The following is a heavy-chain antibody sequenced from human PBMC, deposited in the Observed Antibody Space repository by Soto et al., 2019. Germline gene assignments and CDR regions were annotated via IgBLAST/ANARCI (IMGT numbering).Heavy chain of an antibody. D-gene: IGHD3-3*01. J-gene: IGHJ4*02. CDR3: TTFLEWLFCFDY. V-gene: IGHV3-15*07. CDR1: GFTFSNAW. Sequence: GGSLRLSCAASGFTFSNAWMNWVRQAPGKGLEWVGRIKSKSSGGITDYAAPVKDRFTISRDDSANTLHLQMNSLKSADTAVYYCTTFLEWLFCFDYLGQGTLVTVSS. CDR2: IKSKSSGGIT.